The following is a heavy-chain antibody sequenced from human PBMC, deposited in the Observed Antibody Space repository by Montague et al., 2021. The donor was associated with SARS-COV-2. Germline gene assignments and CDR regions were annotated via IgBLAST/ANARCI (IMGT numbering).Heavy chain of an antibody. CDR2: INHSGST. D-gene: IGHD1-26*01. Sequence: SETLSLTCAVYGGSFSGYYWSWIRRPPGKGLEWIGEINHSGSTNYNPSLKSRVTISVDTSKNQFSLKLSSVTAADTGVYYCGRGLVGFAGHWLWGHGTMVTVS. J-gene: IGHJ3*01. CDR1: GGSFSGYY. V-gene: IGHV4-34*01. CDR3: GRGLVGFAGHWL.